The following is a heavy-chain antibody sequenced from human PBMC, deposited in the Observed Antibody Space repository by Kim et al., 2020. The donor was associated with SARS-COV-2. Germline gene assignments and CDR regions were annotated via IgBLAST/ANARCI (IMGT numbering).Heavy chain of an antibody. CDR3: ARVLNKQWRDFDY. Sequence: AQKFQGRVTMTRDTSTSTVYMELSSLRSEDTAVYYCARVLNKQWRDFDYWGQGTLVTVSS. D-gene: IGHD6-19*01. J-gene: IGHJ4*02. V-gene: IGHV1-46*01.